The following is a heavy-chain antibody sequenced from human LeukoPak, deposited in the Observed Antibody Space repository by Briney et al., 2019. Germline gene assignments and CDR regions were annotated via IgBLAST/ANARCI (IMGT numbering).Heavy chain of an antibody. CDR2: IYPNSGGT. CDR3: AREPYCSGGSCYSIDY. CDR1: GYTFTGDY. Sequence: ASVKVSCKASGYTFTGDYMHWGRQAPGHGGERMGCIYPNSGGTNYAQQFQGRVTMTRDTSISTADMELSRLRADDTAVYYCAREPYCSGGSCYSIDYWGQGTLVTVSS. D-gene: IGHD2-15*01. J-gene: IGHJ4*02. V-gene: IGHV1-2*02.